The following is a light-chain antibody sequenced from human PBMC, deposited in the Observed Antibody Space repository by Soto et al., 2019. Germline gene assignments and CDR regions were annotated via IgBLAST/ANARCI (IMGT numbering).Light chain of an antibody. CDR1: SGNIGSYNR. Sequence: QSALTQPASVSGSPGQSITISCTGTSGNIGSYNRVSWYQQHPGKAPKLLIYEDTDRPSGVSNRFSGSKSGSTASLTISGLQAEDEAEYYCSSYKNISTRACVFGTGTKVTVL. CDR3: SSYKNISTRACV. V-gene: IGLV2-14*01. J-gene: IGLJ1*01. CDR2: EDT.